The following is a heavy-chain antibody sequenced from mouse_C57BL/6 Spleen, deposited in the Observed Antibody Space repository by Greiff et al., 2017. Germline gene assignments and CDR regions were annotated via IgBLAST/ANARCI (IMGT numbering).Heavy chain of an antibody. J-gene: IGHJ4*01. CDR1: GYTFTSYG. V-gene: IGHV1-81*01. CDR3: ERSEAQAWVYAMAY. CDR2: IYPSSGNT. D-gene: IGHD3-2*02. Sequence: QVQLQQSGAELARPGASVKLSCKASGYTFTSYGISWVKQRTGQGLEWIGEIYPSSGNTYYNEKFKGKATLTADKSSSTAYMGLRSLTSEASAVYFGERSEAQAWVYAMAYWGQGTSVTVSS.